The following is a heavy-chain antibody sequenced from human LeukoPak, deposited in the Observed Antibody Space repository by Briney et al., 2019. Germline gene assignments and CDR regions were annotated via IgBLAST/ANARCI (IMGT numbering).Heavy chain of an antibody. Sequence: SPTLSLTCTVPGGSVSSYCWSWIRQPPGKGLEWLGYIYYSGSTNYNPSFKTRVTISVDTSKNQFSLKLSSVTAADTAVYYCARGDLGFDPWGQGTLVTVSS. CDR2: IYYSGST. J-gene: IGHJ5*02. D-gene: IGHD1-26*01. CDR1: GGSVSSYC. CDR3: ARGDLGFDP. V-gene: IGHV4-59*08.